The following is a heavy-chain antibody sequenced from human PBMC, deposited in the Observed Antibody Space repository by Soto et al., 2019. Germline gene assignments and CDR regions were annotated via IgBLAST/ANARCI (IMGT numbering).Heavy chain of an antibody. J-gene: IGHJ6*04. CDR3: ASSSSWPPGYYYYGMDV. V-gene: IGHV5-10-1*01. CDR1: GYSFTSYW. CDR2: IDPSDSYT. D-gene: IGHD6-13*01. Sequence: GESLKISCKGSGYSFTSYWISWVRQMPGKGLEWMGRIDPSDSYTNYSPSFQGHVTISADKSISTAYLQWSSLKASDTAMYYCASSSSWPPGYYYYGMDVWGKGTTVTVSS.